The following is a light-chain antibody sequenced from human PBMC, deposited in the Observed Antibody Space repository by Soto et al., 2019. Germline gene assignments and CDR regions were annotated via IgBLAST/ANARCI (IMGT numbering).Light chain of an antibody. J-gene: IGKJ4*01. Sequence: EIVLTQSPGTLSLSPGEGATLCCRASQSISSRWLAWYQQKPGQAPRLLIYGSSNRATGVPDRFSGSGSGTDFTLTISSLEPEDFAVYYCQQNGVSFGGGTKVELK. CDR1: QSISSRW. V-gene: IGKV3-20*01. CDR3: QQNGVS. CDR2: GSS.